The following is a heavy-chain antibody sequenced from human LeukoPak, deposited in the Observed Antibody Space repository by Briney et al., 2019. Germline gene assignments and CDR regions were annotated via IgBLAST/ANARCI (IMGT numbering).Heavy chain of an antibody. CDR3: ARGPAMVRGVLVFGMDV. J-gene: IGHJ6*02. Sequence: SETLSLTCTVSGGSISGSTGHWGWIRQPPGKGLEWIGSIFYRGSPYYNPSLKSRVTISVDTSKNQFSLKMTSVTAADTAVYYCARGPAMVRGVLVFGMDVWGQGTTVTASS. CDR1: GGSISGSTGH. CDR2: IFYRGSP. V-gene: IGHV4-39*07. D-gene: IGHD3-10*01.